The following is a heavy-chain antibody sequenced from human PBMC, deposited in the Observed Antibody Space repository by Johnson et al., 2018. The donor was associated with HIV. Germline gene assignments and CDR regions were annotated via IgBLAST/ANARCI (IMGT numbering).Heavy chain of an antibody. D-gene: IGHD3-3*01. CDR2: IKSKTDGETT. CDR1: GFTVSSNY. J-gene: IGHJ3*02. CDR3: ARGPFYPYYNFWSGYVDAFDI. V-gene: IGHV3-15*01. Sequence: VQLVESGGGLIQPGGSLRLSCAASGFTVSSNYMSLVRQAPGKGLEWVGRIKSKTDGETTDYAAPVKGRFTISRDDSKNTLYVQMNSLKTEDTAVFYCARGPFYPYYNFWSGYVDAFDIWGQGTMVTVSS.